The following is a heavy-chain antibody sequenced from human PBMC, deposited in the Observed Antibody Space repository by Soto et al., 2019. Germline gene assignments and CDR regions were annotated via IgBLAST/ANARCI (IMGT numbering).Heavy chain of an antibody. CDR2: INHSGSS. J-gene: IGHJ4*02. D-gene: IGHD3-16*01. CDR3: TRVAYDYVWGSYADY. Sequence: SETLSLTCAVYGVSFSGYYWSWIRQPPGKGLEWIGEINHSGSSNYNPSLKSRVTISVDTSKNQFSLNMISVTAADTALYYCTRVAYDYVWGSYADYWSQGTLVTVSS. V-gene: IGHV4-34*01. CDR1: GVSFSGYY.